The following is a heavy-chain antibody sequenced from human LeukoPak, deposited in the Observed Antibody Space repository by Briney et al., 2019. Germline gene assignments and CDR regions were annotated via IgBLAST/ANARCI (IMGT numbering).Heavy chain of an antibody. V-gene: IGHV3-30*18. J-gene: IGHJ4*02. CDR2: ISYDGSNK. Sequence: GGSLRLSCAASGFTFSSYGMHWVRQAPGKGLEWVAVISYDGSNKYYADSVKGRFTISRDNSKNTLYLQMNSLRAEDTAVYYCAKDHEHSSSSVDYWGQGTLVTVSS. CDR1: GFTFSSYG. CDR3: AKDHEHSSSSVDY. D-gene: IGHD6-6*01.